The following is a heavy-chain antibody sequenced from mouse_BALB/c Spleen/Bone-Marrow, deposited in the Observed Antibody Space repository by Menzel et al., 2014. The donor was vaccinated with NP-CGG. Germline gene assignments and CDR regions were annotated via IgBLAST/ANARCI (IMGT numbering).Heavy chain of an antibody. CDR1: GFNIKDTY. J-gene: IGHJ3*01. D-gene: IGHD1-1*01. Sequence: DVKLVESGAELVKPGASVKLSCTASGFNIKDTYMHWVKQRPEQGLEWTGRIDPANGNTKYDPKFQGKATITADTSSNTAYLQLSSLTSEDTAVYYCAFYYYGSSLFAYWGQGTLVTVSA. V-gene: IGHV14-3*02. CDR2: IDPANGNT. CDR3: AFYYYGSSLFAY.